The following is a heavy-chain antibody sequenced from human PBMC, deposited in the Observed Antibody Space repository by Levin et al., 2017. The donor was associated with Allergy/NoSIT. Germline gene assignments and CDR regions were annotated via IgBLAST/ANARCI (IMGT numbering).Heavy chain of an antibody. CDR3: ARGFGRDYYDSSAHYVSWSCDL. CDR1: GGSISYAY. Sequence: PSETLSLTCNVSGGSISYAYWNWIRQSAGKRLEWIGRIYSSGSTDYNPSLTSRVTMSVDMAKTQFALNLSSVTAADTAVYYCARGFGRDYYDSSAHYVSWSCDLWGHGTLVTVSS. CDR2: IYSSGST. D-gene: IGHD3-22*01. J-gene: IGHJ2*01. V-gene: IGHV4-4*07.